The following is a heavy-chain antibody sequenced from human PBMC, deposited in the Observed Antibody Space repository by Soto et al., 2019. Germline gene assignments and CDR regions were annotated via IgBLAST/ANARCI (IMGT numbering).Heavy chain of an antibody. CDR1: GGTFSSYA. V-gene: IGHV1-2*04. CDR2: INPNSGGT. J-gene: IGHJ3*02. CDR3: ARDSTLGTTIAFDI. Sequence: ASVKVSCKASGGTFSSYAITWVRQAPGQGLEWMGWINPNSGGTNYAQKFQGWVTMTRDTSISTAYMELSRLRSDDTAVYYCARDSTLGTTIAFDIWGQGTMVTVSS. D-gene: IGHD4-17*01.